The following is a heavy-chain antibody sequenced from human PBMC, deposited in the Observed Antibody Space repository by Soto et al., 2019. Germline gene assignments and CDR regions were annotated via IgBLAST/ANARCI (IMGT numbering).Heavy chain of an antibody. CDR2: ISWNGASI. CDR1: GFTFDDYA. J-gene: IGHJ4*02. V-gene: IGHV3-9*01. Sequence: EVQLVESGGGLVKPGRSLRLSCAASGFTFDDYAIHGVRQAPGSGLEWVAGISWNGASIGYADSVKGRFTISRDNAKNYLHLQMNSLRSEDTALYYCANLPLYGSGFDCWGQGTLVTVSS. D-gene: IGHD3-10*01. CDR3: ANLPLYGSGFDC.